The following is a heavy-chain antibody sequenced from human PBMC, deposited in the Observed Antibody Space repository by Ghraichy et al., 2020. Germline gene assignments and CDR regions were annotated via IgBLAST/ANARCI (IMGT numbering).Heavy chain of an antibody. CDR2: ISYDGSNK. V-gene: IGHV3-30*18. Sequence: RGSLRLSCAASGFTFSSYGMHWVRQAPGKGLEWVAVISYDGSNKYYADSVKGRFTISRDNSKNTLYLQMNSLRAEDTAVYYCAKDKEGGGQWTIDYWGQGTLVTVSS. CDR1: GFTFSSYG. J-gene: IGHJ4*02. CDR3: AKDKEGGGQWTIDY. D-gene: IGHD2-15*01.